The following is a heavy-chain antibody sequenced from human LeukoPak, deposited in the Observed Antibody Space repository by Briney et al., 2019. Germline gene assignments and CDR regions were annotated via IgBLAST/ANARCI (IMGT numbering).Heavy chain of an antibody. CDR1: AYTFTSYG. Sequence: ASVKVSCKASAYTFTSYGNSWVRQPPGQGLERMGWISDYNGNTNYAQKVQGRVTMTTDTSTSTAYPELRSLRSDDTAVYYCARMRQSAQYNWFDPWGQGTLVTVSS. J-gene: IGHJ5*02. CDR3: ARMRQSAQYNWFDP. CDR2: ISDYNGNT. D-gene: IGHD4-11*01. V-gene: IGHV1-18*01.